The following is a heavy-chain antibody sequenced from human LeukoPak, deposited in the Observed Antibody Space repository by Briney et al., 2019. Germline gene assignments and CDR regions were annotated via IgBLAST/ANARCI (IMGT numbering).Heavy chain of an antibody. CDR1: GFTFSSYA. CDR3: AKLNYDILTGPRDY. D-gene: IGHD3-9*01. Sequence: PGGSLRLSCAASGFTFSSYAMSWVRQAPGNGLEWVSAISGSGGSTYYADSVKGRFTISKDNSKNTLYLQMNSLRAEDTAVYYCAKLNYDILTGPRDYWGQGTLVTVSS. V-gene: IGHV3-23*01. J-gene: IGHJ4*02. CDR2: ISGSGGST.